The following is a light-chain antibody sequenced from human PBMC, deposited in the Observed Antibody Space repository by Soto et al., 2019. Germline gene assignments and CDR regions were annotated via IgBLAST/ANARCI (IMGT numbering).Light chain of an antibody. CDR1: QSVLYSSNNKNY. CDR2: WAS. Sequence: DIVMTQSPDSLAVSPGERATINCKSSQSVLYSSNNKNYLAWYQQRPGQPPKLLINWASTRESGVPDRFSGSGSGTDFTLTITSLQAEDVAVYYCQQYESTPPTFGQGTKLEIK. V-gene: IGKV4-1*01. J-gene: IGKJ2*01. CDR3: QQYESTPPT.